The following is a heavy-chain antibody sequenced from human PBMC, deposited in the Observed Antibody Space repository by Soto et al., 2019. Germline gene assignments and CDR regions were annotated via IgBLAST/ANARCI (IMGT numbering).Heavy chain of an antibody. J-gene: IGHJ6*02. CDR3: AKTMGDYGGGTCYEEYAMDV. CDR1: GFTFTTYA. V-gene: IGHV3-23*01. D-gene: IGHD3-16*01. Sequence: PGGSLRLSCAASGFTFTTYAMSWVRQAPGVGLEWVSTISANGANTYFADSVKGRFTLSRDNSKNTLYLEMNSLRAEDTAVYYCAKTMGDYGGGTCYEEYAMDVWGQGTTITSP. CDR2: ISANGANT.